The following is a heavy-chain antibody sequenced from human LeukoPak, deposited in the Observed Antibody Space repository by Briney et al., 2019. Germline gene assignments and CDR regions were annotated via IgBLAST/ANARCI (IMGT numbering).Heavy chain of an antibody. CDR3: AKGRWGLTINNFDI. J-gene: IGHJ3*02. Sequence: GGSLRLSCAASGFTLSTYAMSWVRQTPGKGLEWVAATSSSDAGTYHADSVRGRFTISRDNSKNTLYLQMNSLRAEDAAVYYCAKGRWGLTINNFDIWGQGTMVTVSS. D-gene: IGHD3-9*01. V-gene: IGHV3-23*01. CDR1: GFTLSTYA. CDR2: TSSSDAGT.